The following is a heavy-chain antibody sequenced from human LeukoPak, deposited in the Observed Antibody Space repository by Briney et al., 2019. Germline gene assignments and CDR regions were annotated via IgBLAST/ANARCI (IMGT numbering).Heavy chain of an antibody. J-gene: IGHJ4*02. CDR3: ARDNRLIAVAAASYFGGRAMEGPDY. D-gene: IGHD6-19*01. Sequence: GASVKVSCKVSGYTLTELSMHWVRQAPGKGLEWMGGFDPEDGETIYAQKFQGRVTMTEDTSTDTAYMELSSLSSEDTAVYYCARDNRLIAVAAASYFGGRAMEGPDYWGQGTLVTVSS. V-gene: IGHV1-24*01. CDR1: GYTLTELS. CDR2: FDPEDGET.